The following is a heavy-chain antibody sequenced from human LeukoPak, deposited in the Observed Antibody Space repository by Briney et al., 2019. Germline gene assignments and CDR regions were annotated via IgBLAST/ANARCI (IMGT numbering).Heavy chain of an antibody. Sequence: PGGSLRLSCAASGFAFNTYWMHWVRHAPGKGLVWGSRINGDGSSTSYADSVKGRFTISRDNAKNTLYLQMNSLRAEDTAVYYCARDIQYTVTPDSWGQGTLVTVSS. D-gene: IGHD4-17*01. CDR3: ARDIQYTVTPDS. V-gene: IGHV3-74*01. CDR1: GFAFNTYW. J-gene: IGHJ4*02. CDR2: INGDGSST.